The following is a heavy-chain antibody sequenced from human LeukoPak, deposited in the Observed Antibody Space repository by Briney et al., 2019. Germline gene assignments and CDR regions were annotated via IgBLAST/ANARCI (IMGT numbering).Heavy chain of an antibody. J-gene: IGHJ4*02. CDR1: GYTFTTHD. Sequence: ASVKVSFRTSGYTFTTHDINWVRQAPGQAGEWMGWMNPKSGNTGYTQKFQGRVTMTRNTSISTAYMELSSLRSEDTAVCYCAWRDGYSFDFWGQGTLVTVSS. D-gene: IGHD5-24*01. V-gene: IGHV1-8*01. CDR2: MNPKSGNT. CDR3: AWRDGYSFDF.